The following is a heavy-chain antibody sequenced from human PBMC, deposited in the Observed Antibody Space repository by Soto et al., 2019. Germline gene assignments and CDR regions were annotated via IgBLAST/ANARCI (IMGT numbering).Heavy chain of an antibody. CDR2: IHHSGST. V-gene: IGHV4-4*02. Sequence: QMQLQESGPGLVKPSETLSLTCAVSSASIITEQRWTWVRQPPGKGLEWIGEIHHSGSTNNNPSLSSRVNTSVDKSKNQFSLNLNSVTAADTALSYCARSFGWYAIDHWGQGTLVIVSS. J-gene: IGHJ4*02. CDR3: ARSFGWYAIDH. D-gene: IGHD6-19*01. CDR1: SASIITEQR.